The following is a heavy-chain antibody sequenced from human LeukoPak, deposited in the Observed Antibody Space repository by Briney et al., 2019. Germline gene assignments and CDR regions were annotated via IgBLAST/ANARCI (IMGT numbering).Heavy chain of an antibody. CDR1: GYTFTGYY. J-gene: IGHJ5*02. CDR3: ARDLFGLYYYGSGSYAGFDP. D-gene: IGHD3-10*01. Sequence: GASVKVSCKASGYTFTGYYMHWVRQAPGQGLEWMGWTNPNSGGTNYAQKFQGRVTMTRDTSISTAYMELSRLRSDDTAVYYCARDLFGLYYYGSGSYAGFDPWGQGTLVTVSS. V-gene: IGHV1-2*02. CDR2: TNPNSGGT.